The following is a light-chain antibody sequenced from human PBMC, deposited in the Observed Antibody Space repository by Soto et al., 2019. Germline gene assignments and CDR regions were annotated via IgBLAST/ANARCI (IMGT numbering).Light chain of an antibody. Sequence: QLVLTQPPSASGTPGQRVTISCSGSSSNVGSNYVYWYQQVPGTAPKLLIYRNNQRPSGVPDRFSGSKSGTSASLAISGLRSEDEADYYCATWDDSLSGRVFGGGTKVTVL. V-gene: IGLV1-47*01. CDR2: RNN. CDR1: SSNVGSNY. CDR3: ATWDDSLSGRV. J-gene: IGLJ3*02.